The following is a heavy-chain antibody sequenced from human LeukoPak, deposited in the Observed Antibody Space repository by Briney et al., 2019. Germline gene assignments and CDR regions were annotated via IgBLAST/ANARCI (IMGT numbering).Heavy chain of an antibody. V-gene: IGHV4-61*01. J-gene: IGHJ3*02. CDR3: ARQRSYLWDAFDI. CDR2: IYYSGST. D-gene: IGHD2-21*01. CDR1: GGSVSSGSYY. Sequence: SETLSLTCTVSGGSVSSGSYYWSWIRQPPGKGLEWIGYIYYSGSTNYNPSLKSRVTISVDTSKNQFSLKLSSVTAADTAVYYCARQRSYLWDAFDIWGQGTLVTVSS.